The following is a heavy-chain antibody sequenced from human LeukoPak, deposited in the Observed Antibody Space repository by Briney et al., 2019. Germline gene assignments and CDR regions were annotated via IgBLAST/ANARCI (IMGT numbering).Heavy chain of an antibody. Sequence: GGSLRLSCAASRFTVSSNYFIWVRQAPGKGLEWIGRSRNEGHSYSTDFAASVRGRASLSRDHSRNSLYLQINSLRTDDTAVYYCVALLRGIGYWGQGTLVTVSS. V-gene: IGHV3-72*01. D-gene: IGHD3-10*01. CDR1: RFTVSSNY. J-gene: IGHJ4*02. CDR2: SRNEGHSYST. CDR3: VALLRGIGY.